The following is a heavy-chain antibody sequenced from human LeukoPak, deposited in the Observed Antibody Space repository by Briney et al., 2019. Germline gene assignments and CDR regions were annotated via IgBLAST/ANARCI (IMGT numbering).Heavy chain of an antibody. V-gene: IGHV1-2*06. CDR3: ARDWLLWFEELANFDY. CDR2: INPNSGGT. CDR1: GYTFTGYY. Sequence: GASVKVSCKASGYTFTGYYMHWVRQAPGQGLEWMGRINPNSGGTNYAQKFQGRVTMTRDTSISTAYMELSRLRSDDTAVYYCARDWLLWFEELANFDYWGQGTLVTVSS. J-gene: IGHJ4*02. D-gene: IGHD3-10*01.